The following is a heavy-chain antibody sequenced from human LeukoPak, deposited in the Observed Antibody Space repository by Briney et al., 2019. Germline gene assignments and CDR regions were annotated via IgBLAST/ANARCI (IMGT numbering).Heavy chain of an antibody. J-gene: IGHJ4*02. V-gene: IGHV3-30*02. CDR2: IRYDGSNK. CDR1: GFTFSSYG. Sequence: GGSLRLSCAASGFTFSSYGMHWVRQAPGKGLEWVAFIRYDGSNKYYADSVKGRFTISRDNSKNTLYLQMNSLRAEDTAVYYCAREGGNNWNYAIPFDYWGQGTLVTVSS. CDR3: AREGGNNWNYAIPFDY. D-gene: IGHD1-7*01.